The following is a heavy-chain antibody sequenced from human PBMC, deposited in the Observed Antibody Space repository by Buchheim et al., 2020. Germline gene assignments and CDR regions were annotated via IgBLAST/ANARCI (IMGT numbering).Heavy chain of an antibody. CDR2: ISYDGSNK. CDR1: GFTFSSYG. V-gene: IGHV3-30*03. CDR3: TRSVEVVPAAQRKHMDV. J-gene: IGHJ6*03. Sequence: QVQLVESGGGVVQPGRSLRLSCAASGFTFSSYGMHWVRQAPGKGLEWVAVISYDGSNKYYADSVKGRFTISRDNSKNTLYLQMNSLRAEDTAVYYCTRSVEVVPAAQRKHMDVWGKGTT. D-gene: IGHD2-2*01.